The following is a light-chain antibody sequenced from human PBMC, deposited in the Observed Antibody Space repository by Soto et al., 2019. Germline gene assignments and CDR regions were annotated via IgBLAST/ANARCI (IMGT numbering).Light chain of an antibody. V-gene: IGKV1-16*02. CDR1: QGISNY. CDR2: SAS. Sequence: DIQMTQSPFSLSASVGDRVTITWRASQGISNYLAWFQQKPGKAPKSLIYSASSLQSGVPSKFSGSGSGTDFTHTDSSLQPEDFATYYRQQYNSYPRTVGQGTKVEIK. J-gene: IGKJ1*01. CDR3: QQYNSYPRT.